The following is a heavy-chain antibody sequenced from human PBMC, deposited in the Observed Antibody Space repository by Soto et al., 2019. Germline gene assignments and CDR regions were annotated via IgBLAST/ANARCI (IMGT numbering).Heavy chain of an antibody. D-gene: IGHD3-9*01. Sequence: SVKVSCKASGGTFSSYAISWVRQAPGQGLEWMGGIIPIFGTANYAQKFQGRVTITADESTSTAYMELSSLRSEDTAVYYCAREWYDILTGYYESYYYYGMDVWGQGTTVTVSS. V-gene: IGHV1-69*13. J-gene: IGHJ6*02. CDR3: AREWYDILTGYYESYYYYGMDV. CDR2: IIPIFGTA. CDR1: GGTFSSYA.